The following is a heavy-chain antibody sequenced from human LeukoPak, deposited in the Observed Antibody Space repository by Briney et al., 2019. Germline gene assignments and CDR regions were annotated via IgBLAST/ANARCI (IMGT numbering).Heavy chain of an antibody. V-gene: IGHV3-7*01. D-gene: IGHD6-19*01. CDR3: ARYLRLALFDP. CDR2: IKQDGSEK. CDR1: GFTFSSYW. Sequence: GGSLRLSCAASGFTFSSYWMSWVRQAPGNGLEWVANIKQDGSEKYYVDSVKGRFTISRDNAKNSLYLQMNSLRAEDTAVYYCARYLRLALFDPWGQGTLVTVSS. J-gene: IGHJ5*02.